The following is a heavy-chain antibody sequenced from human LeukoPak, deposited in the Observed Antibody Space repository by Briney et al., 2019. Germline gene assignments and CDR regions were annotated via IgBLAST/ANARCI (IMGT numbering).Heavy chain of an antibody. J-gene: IGHJ4*02. CDR3: ARGAERYCSSTSCYTDY. Sequence: GGSLRLSCAASGFTFSSYSMNWVRQAPGKGLEWVSSISSSSYIYYADSVKGRFTIPRDNAKNSLYLQMNSLRAEDTAVYYCARGAERYCSSTSCYTDYWGQGTLVTVSS. CDR1: GFTFSSYS. CDR2: ISSSSYI. D-gene: IGHD2-2*02. V-gene: IGHV3-21*01.